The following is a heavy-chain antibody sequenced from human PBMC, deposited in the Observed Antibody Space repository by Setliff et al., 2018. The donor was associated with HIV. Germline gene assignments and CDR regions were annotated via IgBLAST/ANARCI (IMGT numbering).Heavy chain of an antibody. CDR3: ARQRGLRGYYGSNSLYYFDS. CDR2: IYYSGST. V-gene: IGHV4-59*05. Sequence: PSETLSLTCNLSGDSIRSQFWTWIRQTPGKGLESIGSIYYSGSTYYNPSLKSRLTISVDTSTNKFSLKLSSVTAADTAVYYCARQRGLRGYYGSNSLYYFDSWGQGTLVTVSS. J-gene: IGHJ4*02. CDR1: GDSIRSQF. D-gene: IGHD3-10*01.